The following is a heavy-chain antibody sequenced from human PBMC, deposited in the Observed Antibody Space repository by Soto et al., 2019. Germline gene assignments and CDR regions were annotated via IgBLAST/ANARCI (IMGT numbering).Heavy chain of an antibody. CDR2: IYHSGST. J-gene: IGHJ5*02. D-gene: IGHD3-22*01. CDR1: GGSISSGGYS. Sequence: PSETLSLPCAVSGGSISSGGYSWSWIRQPPGKGLEWIGYIYHSGSTYYNPSLKSRVTISVDRSKNQFSLKLSSVTAADTAVYYCARARSSGYYYNWFDPWGQGTLVTVSS. V-gene: IGHV4-30-2*01. CDR3: ARARSSGYYYNWFDP.